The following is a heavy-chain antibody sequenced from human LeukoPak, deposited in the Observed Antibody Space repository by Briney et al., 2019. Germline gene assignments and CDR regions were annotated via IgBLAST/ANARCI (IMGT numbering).Heavy chain of an antibody. V-gene: IGHV1-18*01. Sequence: ASVKVSCKASGYTFTSYGISWVRQAPGQGLEWMGWISAYNGNTNYAQKLQGRVTMTTDTSTSTAYMELRSLRSDDTAVYYCARDSRIRTMVRGVMDYWGQGTLVTVSS. CDR1: GYTFTSYG. CDR2: ISAYNGNT. D-gene: IGHD3-10*01. CDR3: ARDSRIRTMVRGVMDY. J-gene: IGHJ4*02.